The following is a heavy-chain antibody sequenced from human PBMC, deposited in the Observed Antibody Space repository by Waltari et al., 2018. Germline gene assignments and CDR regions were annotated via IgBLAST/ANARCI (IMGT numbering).Heavy chain of an antibody. CDR1: GYTFTGYY. D-gene: IGHD3-3*01. CDR2: ISPNNCDT. Sequence: QVQLVQSGAEVKKPGASVKVSCKASGYTFTGYYIHWVRQAPGQGLEWMGWISPNNCDTNYAQKFQSSGTMTRDTSTTTAYMELGRLTSDDTAVFYCARGDFRLSYYYMDVWGKGTTVTVSS. V-gene: IGHV1-2*02. J-gene: IGHJ6*03. CDR3: ARGDFRLSYYYMDV.